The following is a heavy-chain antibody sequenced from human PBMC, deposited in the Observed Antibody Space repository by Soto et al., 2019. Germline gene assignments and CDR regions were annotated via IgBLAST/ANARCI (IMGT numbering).Heavy chain of an antibody. CDR3: ARDRGTDGYDFPYYCYGMDA. CDR2: IYYSGST. Sequence: SETLSLTCTVSGGSISSYYWSWIRQPPGKGLEWIGYIYYSGSTNYNPSLKSRVTISVDTSKIQFSLKLCSVTAADAAVDYCARDRGTDGYDFPYYCYGMDAWGQGTTVTVYS. D-gene: IGHD5-12*01. J-gene: IGHJ6*02. V-gene: IGHV4-59*01. CDR1: GGSISSYY.